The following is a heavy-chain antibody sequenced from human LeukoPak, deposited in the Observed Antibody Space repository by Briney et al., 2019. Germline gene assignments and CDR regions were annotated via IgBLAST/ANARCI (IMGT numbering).Heavy chain of an antibody. J-gene: IGHJ4*02. CDR1: GYTFTGYY. CDR3: ARDQNYYDSSGYYGIDC. Sequence: ASVKVSCKASGYTFTGYYMHWVRQAPGQGLEWMGWINPNSGGTNYAQKFQDRVTMTRDTSISTAYMELSRLRSDDTAVYHCARDQNYYDSSGYYGIDCWGQGTLVTVSS. V-gene: IGHV1-2*02. D-gene: IGHD3-22*01. CDR2: INPNSGGT.